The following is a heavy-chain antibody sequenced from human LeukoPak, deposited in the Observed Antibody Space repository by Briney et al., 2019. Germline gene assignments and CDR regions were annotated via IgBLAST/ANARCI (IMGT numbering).Heavy chain of an antibody. CDR3: AKPSITMIVVA. Sequence: GGSLRLSCAASGFTFSNYGMHWVRQTPGKGLEWVAVISNDGSKKYYADSVKGRFTISRDNSKNTLYLQMNSLRAEDTAVYYCAKPSITMIVVAWGQGTLVTVSS. D-gene: IGHD3-22*01. CDR2: ISNDGSKK. J-gene: IGHJ5*02. CDR1: GFTFSNYG. V-gene: IGHV3-30*18.